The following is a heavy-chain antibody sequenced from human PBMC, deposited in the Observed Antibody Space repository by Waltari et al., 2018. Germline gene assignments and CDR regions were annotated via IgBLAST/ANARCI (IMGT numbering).Heavy chain of an antibody. V-gene: IGHV1-2*02. CDR1: GYTFTGYF. Sequence: VQLVQSGAEVKKPGASVKVSCKASGYTFTGYFIHWVRQAPGQGLEWMGWINPNNGGTNYAQKFQGKVTMTRDTSVTTVYMELSRLRSDDTAMYYCARIAGIDPDYWGQGTLVTVSS. D-gene: IGHD6-13*01. J-gene: IGHJ4*02. CDR2: INPNNGGT. CDR3: ARIAGIDPDY.